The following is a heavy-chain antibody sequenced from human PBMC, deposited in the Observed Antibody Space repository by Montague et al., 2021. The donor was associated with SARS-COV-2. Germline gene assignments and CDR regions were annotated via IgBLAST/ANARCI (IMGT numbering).Heavy chain of an antibody. CDR1: DGSVISTYSH. D-gene: IGHD1-26*01. V-gene: IGHV4-61*01. CDR2: HFNINTY. CDR3: TQGIVSYKTGY. Sequence: SETLSLTCTVSDGSVISTYSHWNWVRQPPGRGLEWIGDYHFNINTYDYTATLRSRITISVDTYKNLFSMKLTSAAAAVTAVYYCTQGIVSYKTGYWGQGIQVTVSS. J-gene: IGHJ4*02.